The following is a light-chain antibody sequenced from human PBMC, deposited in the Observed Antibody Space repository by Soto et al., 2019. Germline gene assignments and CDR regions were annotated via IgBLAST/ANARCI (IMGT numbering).Light chain of an antibody. J-gene: IGLJ2*01. V-gene: IGLV1-44*01. CDR1: SSNIGSET. Sequence: QSVLTQPPSASGTPGQRVTISCSGSSSNIGSETVSWYKQLPGTAPKVLIYSNNQRPSGVPDRLSGSKSGTSASLAIGGLQSEDEADYYCAAWDNSLNGVVFGGGTKVTVL. CDR3: AAWDNSLNGVV. CDR2: SNN.